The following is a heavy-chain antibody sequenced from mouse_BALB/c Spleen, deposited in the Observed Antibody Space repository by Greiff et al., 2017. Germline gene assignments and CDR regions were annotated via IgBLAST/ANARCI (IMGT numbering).Heavy chain of an antibody. Sequence: EVQGVESGGGLVQPGGSLRLSCATSGFTFTDYYMSWVRQPPGKALEWLGFIRNKANGYTTEYSASVKGRFTISKYNSQSILYLQMNTLRAEDSATYYWSRDSSTMITECAYWGQGTLVTVSA. D-gene: IGHD2-4*01. J-gene: IGHJ3*01. CDR3: SRDSSTMITECAY. CDR1: GFTFTDYY. CDR2: IRNKANGYTT. V-gene: IGHV7-3*02.